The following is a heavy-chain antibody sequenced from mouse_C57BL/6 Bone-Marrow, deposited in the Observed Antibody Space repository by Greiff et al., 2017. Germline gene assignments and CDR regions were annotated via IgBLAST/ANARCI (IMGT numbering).Heavy chain of an antibody. CDR2: ISSGGSYT. CDR1: GFTFSSYG. J-gene: IGHJ3*01. CDR3: ARHYYDYAWFAY. Sequence: EVNLVESGGDLVKPGGSLKLSCAASGFTFSSYGMSWVRQTPDKRLEWVATISSGGSYTYYPDSVKGRFTISRDNAKNTLYLQMSSLKSEDTAMYYCARHYYDYAWFAYWGQGTLVTVSA. V-gene: IGHV5-6*01. D-gene: IGHD2-4*01.